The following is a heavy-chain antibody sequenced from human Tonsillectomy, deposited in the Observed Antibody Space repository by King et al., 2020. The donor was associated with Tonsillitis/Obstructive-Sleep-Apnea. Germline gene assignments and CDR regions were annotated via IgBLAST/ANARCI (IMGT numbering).Heavy chain of an antibody. V-gene: IGHV4-34*01. CDR3: ARSYLSSPLYNWFDP. Sequence: VQLQQWGAGLLKPSETLSLTCAVYGGSFSGYYWSWIRQPPGKGLEWIGEINHSGSTNYNPSLKSRVTISVDTSKNQFPLKLSSVTAADTAVYYCARSYLSSPLYNWFDPWGQGTLVTVSS. J-gene: IGHJ5*02. D-gene: IGHD6-6*01. CDR1: GGSFSGYY. CDR2: INHSGST.